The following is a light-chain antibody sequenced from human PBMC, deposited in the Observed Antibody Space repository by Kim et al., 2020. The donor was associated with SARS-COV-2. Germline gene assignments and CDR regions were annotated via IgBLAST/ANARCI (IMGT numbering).Light chain of an antibody. CDR3: QVWESSSDHHVI. V-gene: IGLV3-21*01. CDR1: NIGGKS. Sequence: PGKTATITCGGNNIGGKSVHWYQQKPGQAPVLVIYNDSDRPSGIPERISGSNSGNMATLTISRVEAGDEADYYCQVWESSSDHHVIFGGGTKLTVL. CDR2: NDS. J-gene: IGLJ2*01.